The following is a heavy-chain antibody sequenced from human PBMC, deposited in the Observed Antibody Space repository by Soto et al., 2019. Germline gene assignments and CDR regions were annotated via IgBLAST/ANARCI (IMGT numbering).Heavy chain of an antibody. CDR1: GGTFSSYA. V-gene: IGHV1-69*06. Sequence: QVQLVQSGAEVKNPGSSVRVSCKASGGTFSSYAISWVRQAPGQGLDWMGGIIPIFGPTKYAQKFQGRVTITADNSASTAYMELTSLRSEDTAVYYCARANGESTIAVAGYFDYWGQGTLVIVSS. CDR3: ARANGESTIAVAGYFDY. J-gene: IGHJ4*02. CDR2: IIPIFGPT. D-gene: IGHD6-19*01.